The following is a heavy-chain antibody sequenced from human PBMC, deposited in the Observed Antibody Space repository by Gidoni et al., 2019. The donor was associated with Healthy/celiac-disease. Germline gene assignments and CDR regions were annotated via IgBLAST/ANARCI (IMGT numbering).Heavy chain of an antibody. CDR3: ARWDDAFDI. D-gene: IGHD1-26*01. V-gene: IGHV3-7*01. Sequence: APGKGLEWVANIKQDGSEKYYVDYVKGRFTISRDNAKNSLYLQMNSLRAEDTAVYYCARWDDAFDIWGQGTMVTVSS. CDR2: IKQDGSEK. J-gene: IGHJ3*02.